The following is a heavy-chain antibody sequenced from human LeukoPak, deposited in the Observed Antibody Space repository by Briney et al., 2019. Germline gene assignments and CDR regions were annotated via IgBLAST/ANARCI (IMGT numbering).Heavy chain of an antibody. J-gene: IGHJ4*02. Sequence: PSETLSLTCGVYGGSFSGYYWSWIRQPPGKGLEWIGEINPRGSTNYNPSLKSRVTLSADTSKNQFSLTLNSVTAADTAVYYCARRRLGYYFDYWGQGTLVTVSS. V-gene: IGHV4-34*01. CDR1: GGSFSGYY. CDR3: ARRRLGYYFDY. CDR2: INPRGST. D-gene: IGHD5-24*01.